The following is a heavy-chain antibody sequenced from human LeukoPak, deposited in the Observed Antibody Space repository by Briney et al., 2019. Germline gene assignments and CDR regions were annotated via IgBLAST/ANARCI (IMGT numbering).Heavy chain of an antibody. Sequence: GGSLRLSCAASGFTFSGYAMSWVRQAPGKGLEWVSAISHSGASTNYADSVKGRFTIARDNSKNTLFLQMHSLRADDTAVYYCARHLGYSSSHTDYWGQGTRVTVSS. CDR2: ISHSGAST. CDR3: ARHLGYSSSHTDY. V-gene: IGHV3-23*01. J-gene: IGHJ4*02. D-gene: IGHD6-13*01. CDR1: GFTFSGYA.